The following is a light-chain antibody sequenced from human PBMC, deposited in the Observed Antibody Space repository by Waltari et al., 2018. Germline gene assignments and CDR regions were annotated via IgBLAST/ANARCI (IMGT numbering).Light chain of an antibody. J-gene: IGLJ1*01. CDR2: DVR. CDR3: SSPTTRSTQV. V-gene: IGLV2-14*01. CDR1: TSDIGAYDS. Sequence: QSGLTQPASVSGSPGQSITISCIGTTSDIGAYDSVSWYQQHPGKAPKLLIYDVRDRPSGGSHRFSGSKSGNAASLTISGLQAEDEATYYCSSPTTRSTQVFGSGTKVTV.